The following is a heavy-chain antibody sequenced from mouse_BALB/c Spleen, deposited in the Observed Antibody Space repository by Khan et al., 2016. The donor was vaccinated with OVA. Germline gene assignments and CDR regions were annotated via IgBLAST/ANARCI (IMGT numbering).Heavy chain of an antibody. V-gene: IGHV1-80*01. D-gene: IGHD2-14*01. J-gene: IGHJ3*01. CDR3: ARSGYDYIAY. Sequence: QVRLQQSGAELVRPGASVKISCKASGYAFSNYLMNWVKQGPGQGLEWIGQIYPGDGNTNYNGKFKDKATLTADKSSSTAYMQLNSLKSEDAAVYFCARSGYDYIAYWGQGTLVTVSA. CDR2: IYPGDGNT. CDR1: GYAFSNYL.